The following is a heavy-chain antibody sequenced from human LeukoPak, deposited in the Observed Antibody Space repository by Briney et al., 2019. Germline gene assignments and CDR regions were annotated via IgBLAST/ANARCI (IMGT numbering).Heavy chain of an antibody. CDR3: ANLAGVVAGLDP. D-gene: IGHD6-19*01. CDR1: GYTFTSYG. Sequence: ASVTVSCKASGYTFTSYGINWVRQAPGQGLEWMGWISADNGFTASAQNLQGRVTMTTDTSTNTAYMELRSLRSDDTAVYYCANLAGVVAGLDPWGQGTLVTVSS. J-gene: IGHJ5*02. V-gene: IGHV1-18*01. CDR2: ISADNGFT.